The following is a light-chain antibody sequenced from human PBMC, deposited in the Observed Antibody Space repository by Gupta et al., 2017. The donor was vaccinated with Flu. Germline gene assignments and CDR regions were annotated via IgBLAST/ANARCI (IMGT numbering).Light chain of an antibody. CDR1: SDSVPTNYY. CDR3: ALHMRSGILV. V-gene: IGLV8-61*01. Sequence: QTVVTQEPSFSVSPGGTVTLTCGLISDSVPTNYYPSWYRQAPGQAPRTLSYRTDLRAAGVPDRFTGSILGDKAVLTITGTQTDDESYYYCALHMRSGILVFGGGTKLTVL. CDR2: RTD. J-gene: IGLJ3*02.